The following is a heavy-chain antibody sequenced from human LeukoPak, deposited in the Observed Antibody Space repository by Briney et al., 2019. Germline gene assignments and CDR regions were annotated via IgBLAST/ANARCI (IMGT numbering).Heavy chain of an antibody. Sequence: GGSLRLSCAASGFTFSTYAVNWVRQAPGKGLEWVSAISSNGDLTYYADSVKGRFTISRDNSKNTLYLQMNSLRAEDTAVYYCAKDRAAAGTFDYWGQGTLVTVSS. CDR1: GFTFSTYA. D-gene: IGHD6-13*01. CDR2: ISSNGDLT. V-gene: IGHV3-23*01. CDR3: AKDRAAAGTFDY. J-gene: IGHJ4*02.